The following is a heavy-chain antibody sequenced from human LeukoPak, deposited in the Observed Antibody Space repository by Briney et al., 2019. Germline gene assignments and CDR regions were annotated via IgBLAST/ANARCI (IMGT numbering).Heavy chain of an antibody. CDR2: INHRGST. V-gene: IGHV4-34*01. CDR1: GGFFSGYY. D-gene: IGHD3-16*02. J-gene: IGHJ6*03. CDR3: ARDRPQGYIWGNCRYTADYMDV. Sequence: SETLSLICAVYGGFFSGYYWRWIRHPPGKGLEWIGEINHRGSTNYNPPLKGRVPISVDTSKNQFFLKWSSVTAGGPAGFYCARDRPQGYIWGNCRYTADYMDVWGKGTTVTVSS.